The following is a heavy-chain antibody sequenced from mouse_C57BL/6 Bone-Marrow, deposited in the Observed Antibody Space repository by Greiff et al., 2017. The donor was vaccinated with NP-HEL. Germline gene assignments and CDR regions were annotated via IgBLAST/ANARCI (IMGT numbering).Heavy chain of an antibody. J-gene: IGHJ4*01. D-gene: IGHD3-3*01. CDR2: IYPGSGSI. CDR1: GYTFTRYW. Sequence: VQLKQPGAELVKPGASVKMSCKASGYTFTRYWITWVKQSPGPGLEWIGDIYPGSGSINYYEKFKSKATLTVDSSSCPAYTPLSILTSEDSAVDYCARERDRRSYAMDYWGQGTSVTVYS. V-gene: IGHV1-55*01. CDR3: ARERDRRSYAMDY.